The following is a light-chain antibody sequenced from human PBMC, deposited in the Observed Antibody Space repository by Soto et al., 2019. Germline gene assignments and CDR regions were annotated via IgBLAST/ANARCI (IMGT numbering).Light chain of an antibody. CDR1: SSDVGGYNY. Sequence: QSVLTQPASVSGSPGQSITISCTGTSSDVGGYNYVSWYQQHPRKAPKLMIYDVSNRPSGVSNRFSGSKSGNTASLTISGLQAEDEADYYCSSYTSSSTLLFGTGTKVTVL. V-gene: IGLV2-14*01. CDR3: SSYTSSSTLL. CDR2: DVS. J-gene: IGLJ1*01.